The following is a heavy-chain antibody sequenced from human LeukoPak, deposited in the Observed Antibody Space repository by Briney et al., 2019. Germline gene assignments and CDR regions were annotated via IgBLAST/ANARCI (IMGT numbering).Heavy chain of an antibody. CDR1: GYTFTGYY. Sequence: GASVKVSCKASGYTFTGYYMHWVRQAPGQGLEWMGWINPNSGGTNYAQKFQGRVTMTRDTSISTAYMELSSLRSDDTAVYYCARARLPHSGYDSWGQGTLVTVSS. J-gene: IGHJ5*02. V-gene: IGHV1-2*02. D-gene: IGHD5-12*01. CDR2: INPNSGGT. CDR3: ARARLPHSGYDS.